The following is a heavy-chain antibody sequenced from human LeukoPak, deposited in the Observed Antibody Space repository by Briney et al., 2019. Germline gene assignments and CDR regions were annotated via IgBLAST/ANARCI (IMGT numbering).Heavy chain of an antibody. CDR3: TREYYYFMDV. Sequence: GGSLRLSCAASGLSFSDSTMTWVRQAPGKGPEWVADISSGSATIYYADSVKGRFTISRDNAKNSLYLQMNSLRAEDTAVYYCTREYYYFMDVWGKGTPVTVSS. V-gene: IGHV3-48*01. CDR2: ISSGSATI. J-gene: IGHJ6*03. CDR1: GLSFSDST.